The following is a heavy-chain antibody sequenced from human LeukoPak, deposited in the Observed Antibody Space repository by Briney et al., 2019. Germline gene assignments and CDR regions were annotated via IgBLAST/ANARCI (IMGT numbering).Heavy chain of an antibody. CDR3: ASRVRGTSRDYYYYGMDV. CDR2: INPNSGGT. J-gene: IGHJ6*02. CDR1: GYTFTDYY. V-gene: IGHV1-2*02. D-gene: IGHD1-1*01. Sequence: ASVKVSCKASGYTFTDYYMEWVRQAPGQGLEWMGWINPNSGGTNYAQKFQGRVTMTRDTSISTAYMELSRLRSDDTAVYYCASRVRGTSRDYYYYGMDVWGQGTTVTVSS.